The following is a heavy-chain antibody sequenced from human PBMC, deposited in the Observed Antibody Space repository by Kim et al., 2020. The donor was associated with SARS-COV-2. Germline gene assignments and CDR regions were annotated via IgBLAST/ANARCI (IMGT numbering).Heavy chain of an antibody. Sequence: GGSLRLSCAASGFTFGDYAMHWVRQAPGKGLEWVSGISWNSGSIGYADSVKGRFTISRDNAKNSLYLQMNSLRAEDTALYYCAKDRYYDFWSGYSHFDYWGQGTLVTVSS. V-gene: IGHV3-9*01. CDR3: AKDRYYDFWSGYSHFDY. CDR2: ISWNSGSI. J-gene: IGHJ4*02. D-gene: IGHD3-3*01. CDR1: GFTFGDYA.